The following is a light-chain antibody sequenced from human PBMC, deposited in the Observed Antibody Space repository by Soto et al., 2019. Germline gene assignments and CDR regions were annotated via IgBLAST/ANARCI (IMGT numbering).Light chain of an antibody. CDR1: SSDVGDYKY. CDR2: EVS. Sequence: QSVLPQPASVSGAPGQSITISCTGTSSDVGDYKYVSWYQQHPGKAPKLMIYEVSNRPSGVSNRFSGSKSGNTASLTISGLQAEDEADYYCSSYTSSSTLVFGGGTKLTVL. J-gene: IGLJ3*02. V-gene: IGLV2-14*01. CDR3: SSYTSSSTLV.